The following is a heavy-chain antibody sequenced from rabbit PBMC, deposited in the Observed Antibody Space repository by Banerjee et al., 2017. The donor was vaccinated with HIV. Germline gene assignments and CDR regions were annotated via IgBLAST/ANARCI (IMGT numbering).Heavy chain of an antibody. D-gene: IGHD4-1*01. CDR1: GFSFSSSYY. CDR2: IYGGSSGST. CDR3: ARDLAGVIGWNFNL. Sequence: QSLEESGGDLVKPGASLTLTCTASGFSFSSSYYMCWVRQAPGKGLEWIACIYGGSSGSTYYASWAKGRFTISKTSSTTVALHMTSLTAADTASYFCARDLAGVIGWNFNLWGQGTLVTVS. V-gene: IGHV1S40*01. J-gene: IGHJ4*01.